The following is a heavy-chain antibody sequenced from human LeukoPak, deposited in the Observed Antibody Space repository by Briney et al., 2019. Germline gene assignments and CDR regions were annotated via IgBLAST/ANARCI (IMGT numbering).Heavy chain of an antibody. CDR1: GCTFNSYW. CDR2: IKQDGAEK. D-gene: IGHD2-2*01. CDR3: ASPYCSSTSCPTLHDF. V-gene: IGHV3-7*01. J-gene: IGHJ4*02. Sequence: PGGSLRLSCAASGCTFNSYWMNWVRQAPGKGLEWVANIKQDGAEKYYVDSVKGRFTISRDNAKSSLYLQMNSLRAEDTAVYYCASPYCSSTSCPTLHDFWGQGTLVTVSS.